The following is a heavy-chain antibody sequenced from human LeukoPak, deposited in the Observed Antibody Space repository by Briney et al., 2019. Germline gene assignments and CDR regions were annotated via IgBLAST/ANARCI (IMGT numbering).Heavy chain of an antibody. V-gene: IGHV3-43*02. CDR3: AKDIRGRLPWFGELFSYYFDY. CDR2: ISGDGGST. CDR1: GFTFDDYA. Sequence: GGSLSLSCAASGFTFDDYAMHWVRQAPGKGLEWVSLISGDGGSTYYADSVKGRFTISRDNSKNSLYLQMNSLRTEDTAFYYCAKDIRGRLPWFGELFSYYFDYWGQGTLVTVSS. D-gene: IGHD3-10*01. J-gene: IGHJ4*02.